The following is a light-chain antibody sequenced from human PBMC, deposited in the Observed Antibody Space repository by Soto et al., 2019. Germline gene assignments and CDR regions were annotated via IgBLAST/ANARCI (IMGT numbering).Light chain of an antibody. CDR1: MRDVGAYNL. J-gene: IGLJ1*01. CDR3: SAYSISTAYL. V-gene: IGLV2-14*01. CDR2: EVR. Sequence: QSVLTQPASVSGSAGQSITISCSGTMRDVGAYNLVSWYQQHPGTAPKLIIYEVRNRPSGISSRFSGSRSGNTASLTISGLQSEDEGDYYCSAYSISTAYLFGTGTKVTVL.